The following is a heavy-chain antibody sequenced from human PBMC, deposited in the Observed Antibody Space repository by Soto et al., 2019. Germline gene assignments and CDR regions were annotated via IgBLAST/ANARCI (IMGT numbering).Heavy chain of an antibody. J-gene: IGHJ6*02. CDR3: ATDTSMEVRFLEWYKLMDV. CDR2: FDPEDGET. V-gene: IGHV1-24*01. Sequence: GASVKVSCKASGGTFSSYTISWVRQAPGKGLEWMGGFDPEDGETIYAQKFQGRVTMTEDTSTDTAYMELSSLRSEDTAVYYCATDTSMEVRFLEWYKLMDVWGQGTTVTVSS. D-gene: IGHD3-3*01. CDR1: GGTFSSYT.